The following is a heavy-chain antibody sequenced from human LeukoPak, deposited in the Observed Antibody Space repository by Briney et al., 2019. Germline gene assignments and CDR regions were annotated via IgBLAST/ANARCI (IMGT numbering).Heavy chain of an antibody. V-gene: IGHV4-59*08. J-gene: IGHJ4*02. Sequence: SETLSLTCPVSGGSISSYYWSWIRQPPGKGLEWIGYIYYSGSNNYNPSIKSRVTIPVDTSKNQFSLKLSSVTAADTAVYYCARHLSFRGGRPVVAFDYWGQGTLVTVSS. CDR3: ARHLSFRGGRPVVAFDY. CDR1: GGSISSYY. D-gene: IGHD3-10*01. CDR2: IYYSGSN.